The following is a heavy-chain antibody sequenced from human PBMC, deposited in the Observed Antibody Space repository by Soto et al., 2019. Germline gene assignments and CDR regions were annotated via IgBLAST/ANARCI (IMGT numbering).Heavy chain of an antibody. D-gene: IGHD4-17*01. CDR2: IWYDGSQR. J-gene: IGHJ4*02. CDR3: ARIDDYGDYVTDY. CDR1: GFTFNTHG. V-gene: IGHV3-33*01. Sequence: PGGSLRLSCAASGFTFNTHGMHWVRQAPGKGLEWVAVIWYDGSQRYYADFVRGRFTISRDNSQNTLYLQMTSPRAEDTAVYYCARIDDYGDYVTDYWGQGALVTVSS.